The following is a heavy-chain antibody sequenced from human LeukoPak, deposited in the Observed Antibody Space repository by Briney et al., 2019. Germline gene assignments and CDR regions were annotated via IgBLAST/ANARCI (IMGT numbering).Heavy chain of an antibody. J-gene: IGHJ6*03. D-gene: IGHD2-2*01. V-gene: IGHV4-4*09. CDR2: IYSTGTT. Sequence: PSETLSLTCTVSGGSISGYFWSWIRQPPGKGPEWIGYIYSTGTTNYCPSLSSRVTISVDTSKNQLSLNLRFVTATDTAVYHCARHNPPPTGFCSGTSCFMPGSRYFYMDVWGKGTSVTVS. CDR1: GGSISGYF. CDR3: ARHNPPPTGFCSGTSCFMPGSRYFYMDV.